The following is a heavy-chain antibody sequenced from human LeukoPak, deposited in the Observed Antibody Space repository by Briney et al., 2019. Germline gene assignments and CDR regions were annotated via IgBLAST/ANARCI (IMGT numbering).Heavy chain of an antibody. CDR1: GFTFSSYG. J-gene: IGHJ4*02. CDR3: ARETMVRGAKAFDY. V-gene: IGHV3-33*01. Sequence: GGSLRLSCAASGFTFSSYGMHWVRQAPGKGLEWVAVIWYDGSNKYYADSVKGRFTISRDNSKNTLYLQMNSLRAEDTAVYYCARETMVRGAKAFDYWGQGTLATVSS. D-gene: IGHD3-10*01. CDR2: IWYDGSNK.